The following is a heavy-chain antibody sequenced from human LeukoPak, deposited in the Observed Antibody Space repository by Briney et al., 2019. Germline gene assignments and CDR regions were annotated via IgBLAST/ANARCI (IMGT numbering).Heavy chain of an antibody. CDR1: GFTVSSNY. CDR2: TYSGDST. D-gene: IGHD6-19*01. Sequence: GGSLRLSCAASGFTVSSNYMSWVRQAPGKGLEWVSVTYSGDSTYYADSAKGRFTVSRDNAKNSLYLQMNSLRAEDTAVYYCSRYFTAVAPTLRLDYWGQGTLVTVSS. CDR3: SRYFTAVAPTLRLDY. J-gene: IGHJ4*02. V-gene: IGHV3-53*01.